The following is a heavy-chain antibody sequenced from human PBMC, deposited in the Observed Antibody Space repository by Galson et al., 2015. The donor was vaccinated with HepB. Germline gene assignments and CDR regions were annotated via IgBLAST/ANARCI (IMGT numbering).Heavy chain of an antibody. CDR2: ISYDGSNK. J-gene: IGHJ4*02. V-gene: IGHV3-30*18. D-gene: IGHD4-17*01. Sequence: SLRLSCAASGFTFSSYGMHWVRQAPGKGLEWVAVISYDGSNKYYAGSVKGRFTISRDNSKNTLYLQMNSLRAEDTAVYYCAKETGTVTTRPIFDYWGQGTLVTVSS. CDR3: AKETGTVTTRPIFDY. CDR1: GFTFSSYG.